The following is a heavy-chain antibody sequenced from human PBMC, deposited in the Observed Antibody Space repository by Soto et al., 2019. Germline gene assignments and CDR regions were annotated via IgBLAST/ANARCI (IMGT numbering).Heavy chain of an antibody. V-gene: IGHV3-33*01. D-gene: IGHD2-2*01. CDR2: IWYDGSNK. Sequence: GGSLRLSCAASGFTFSSYGMHWVRQAPGKGLEWVAVIWYDGSNKYYADSVKGRFTISRDNSKNTLYLQMNSLRAEDTAVYYWACDPSSITSSYAYYYYGMDVPGQGTTVTVSS. CDR1: GFTFSSYG. J-gene: IGHJ6*02. CDR3: ACDPSSITSSYAYYYYGMDV.